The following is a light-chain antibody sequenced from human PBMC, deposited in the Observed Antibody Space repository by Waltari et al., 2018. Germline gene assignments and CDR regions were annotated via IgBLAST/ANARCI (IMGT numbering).Light chain of an antibody. CDR2: AGF. J-gene: IGLJ1*01. CDR1: SSNIGTPSG. Sequence: VLTQPPSVSGAPGQRVTISCTGSSSNIGTPSGVNWYQQLPGTAPKLLLHAGFSRPSGVPDRFSGSRSGASASLAITGLQAEDEGDYYCQSYDTSLGSSYVFGSGTKVTVL. V-gene: IGLV1-40*01. CDR3: QSYDTSLGSSYV.